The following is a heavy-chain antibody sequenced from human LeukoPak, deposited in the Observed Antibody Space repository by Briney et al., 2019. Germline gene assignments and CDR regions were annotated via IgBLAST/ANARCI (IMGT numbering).Heavy chain of an antibody. CDR3: AREGIYCVNGVCYLDY. D-gene: IGHD2-8*01. CDR2: ISWNGGNT. CDR1: GFTLDDYG. V-gene: IGHV3-20*04. J-gene: IGHJ4*02. Sequence: PGGSPRLSRAASGFTLDDYGMSGVRPGPRKGLEWGSGISWNGGNTGYADSVKGRFTISRDNANNSLFLQVNSLRADDTAFYYCAREGIYCVNGVCYLDYWGQGTLVTVSS.